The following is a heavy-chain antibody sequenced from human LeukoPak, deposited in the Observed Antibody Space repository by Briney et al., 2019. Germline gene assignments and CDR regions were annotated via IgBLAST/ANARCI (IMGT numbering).Heavy chain of an antibody. V-gene: IGHV4-39*01. CDR3: ARQGTSIVGATIDY. D-gene: IGHD1-26*01. CDR1: GGSIRGSTYY. J-gene: IGHJ4*02. CDR2: IYYSGIT. Sequence: PSETLSLTCTVSGGSIRGSTYYWGWIRQPPGKGLEWIGNIYYSGITYYNPSLKSRVTISVDTSKNQFSLKLTSVTAADTALYYCARQGTSIVGATIDYWGQGTLVTVSS.